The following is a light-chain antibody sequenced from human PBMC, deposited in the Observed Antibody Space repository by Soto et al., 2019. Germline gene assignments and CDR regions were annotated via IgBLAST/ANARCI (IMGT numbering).Light chain of an antibody. CDR2: EVS. CDR1: SSDVGYYKY. J-gene: IGLJ1*01. V-gene: IGLV2-14*01. Sequence: QSVLTQPASVSGSPGQSITISCSGTSSDVGYYKYVSWYQQHPGKAPKLMIYEVSNRPSGVSNRLSGSKSGNTASLTISGLQAADEADYYCSSYTGSSSLYVFGTGTKVTVL. CDR3: SSYTGSSSLYV.